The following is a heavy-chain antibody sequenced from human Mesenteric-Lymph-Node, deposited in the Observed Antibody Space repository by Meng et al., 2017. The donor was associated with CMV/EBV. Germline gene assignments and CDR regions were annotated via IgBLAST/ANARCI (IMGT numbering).Heavy chain of an antibody. CDR2: IRYDGSNK. V-gene: IGHV3-30*02. J-gene: IGHJ4*02. Sequence: GESLKISCVGSGFTFSSYWMHWVRQAPGKGLEWVAFIRYDGSNKYYTDSVKGRFTISRDNSKNTLYLQMNSLRAEDTAVYYCAKAATLPNYWGQGTLVTVSS. CDR1: GFTFSSYW. CDR3: AKAATLPNY.